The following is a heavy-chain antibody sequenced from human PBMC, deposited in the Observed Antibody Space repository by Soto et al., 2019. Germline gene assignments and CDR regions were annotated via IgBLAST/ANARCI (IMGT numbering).Heavy chain of an antibody. CDR2: ISAYNGNT. CDR1: GYTLTSYG. Sequence: ASVKVSCKASGYTLTSYGISWVRQAPGQGLEWMGWISAYNGNTNYAQKLQGRVTMTTDTSTSTAYMELRSLRSDDTAVYYCARVPAARLPRLPYYFDYWGQGTLVTVSS. J-gene: IGHJ4*02. D-gene: IGHD6-6*01. V-gene: IGHV1-18*04. CDR3: ARVPAARLPRLPYYFDY.